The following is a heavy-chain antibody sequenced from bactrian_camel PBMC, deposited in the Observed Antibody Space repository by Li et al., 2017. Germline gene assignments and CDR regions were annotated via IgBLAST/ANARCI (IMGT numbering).Heavy chain of an antibody. Sequence: QVQLVESGGGSVQAGGSLRLSCAASESTIDSRCMAWFRQAPGKERERIATIYTGYTGDSIIRYADSVKGRFTISQDMAEKVLYLQMNSLQPEDTSMYYCAAGDRYRGNACNTEAQSYRYWGQGTQVTVS. J-gene: IGHJ4*01. CDR3: AAGDRYRGNACNTEAQSYRY. CDR2: IYTGYTGDSII. CDR1: ESTIDSRC. V-gene: IGHV3S1*01. D-gene: IGHD2*01.